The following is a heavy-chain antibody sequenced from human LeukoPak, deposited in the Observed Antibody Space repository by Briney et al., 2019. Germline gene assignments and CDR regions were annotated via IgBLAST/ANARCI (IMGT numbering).Heavy chain of an antibody. J-gene: IGHJ5*02. V-gene: IGHV3-21*01. CDR3: ARAASGGSCYATGGCFWFDP. D-gene: IGHD2-15*01. Sequence: GGSLRLSCAASGFTFSSYSMNWVRQAPGKGLEWVSSISSSSSYIYYADSVKGRFTISRDNAKNSLYLQMNSLGAEDTAVYYCARAASGGSCYATGGCFWFDPWGQGTLVTVSS. CDR2: ISSSSSYI. CDR1: GFTFSSYS.